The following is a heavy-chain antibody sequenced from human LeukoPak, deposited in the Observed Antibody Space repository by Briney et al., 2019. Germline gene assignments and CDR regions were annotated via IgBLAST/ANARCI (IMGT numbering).Heavy chain of an antibody. CDR3: ASGAYSFYYMDV. J-gene: IGHJ6*03. D-gene: IGHD5-18*01. CDR1: GGSISSSSYY. Sequence: PSETLSLTCTVSGGSISSSSYYWGWIRQPPGKGLEWIGSIYYSGSTYYNPSLKSRVTISVDTSKNQFSLKLTSVTAADTAVYYCASGAYSFYYMDVWGKGTTVTISS. V-gene: IGHV4-39*07. CDR2: IYYSGST.